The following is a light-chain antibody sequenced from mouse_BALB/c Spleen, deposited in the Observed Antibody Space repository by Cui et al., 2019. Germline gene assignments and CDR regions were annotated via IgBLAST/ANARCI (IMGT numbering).Light chain of an antibody. V-gene: IGKV4-68*01. CDR3: QQWNSNPFT. CDR2: LTS. Sequence: QIVLTQSPARMSASPGEKDTMTCSASSSVSYMYWYQQKPRSSPKPWIYLTSNLASGVPARFSGSGSGTSYSLTISSMEAEDAATYYCQQWNSNPFTFGSGTKLEIK. CDR1: SSVSY. J-gene: IGKJ4*01.